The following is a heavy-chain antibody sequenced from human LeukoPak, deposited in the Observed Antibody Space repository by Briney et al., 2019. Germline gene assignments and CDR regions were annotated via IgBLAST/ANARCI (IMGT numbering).Heavy chain of an antibody. CDR3: AREDYDSSGYYKGAFDI. V-gene: IGHV1-46*01. CDR1: GYTFTSYY. CDR2: INPSGGST. J-gene: IGHJ3*02. D-gene: IGHD3-22*01. Sequence: ASVKVSCKASGYTFTSYYTHWVRQAPGQGLEWMGIINPSGGSTSYAQKFQGRVTMTRDTSTSTVYMELSSLRSEDTAVYYCAREDYDSSGYYKGAFDIWGQGTMVTVSS.